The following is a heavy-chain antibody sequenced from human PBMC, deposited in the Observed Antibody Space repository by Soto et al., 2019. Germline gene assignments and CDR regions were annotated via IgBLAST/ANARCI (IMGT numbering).Heavy chain of an antibody. D-gene: IGHD6-13*01. CDR2: IYYSGST. Sequence: SETLSLTCTVYGGSITSGGYYWMWIRQHPGKGLEWIGYIYYSGSTYYTPSLKSRVTISVDTSKSQFSLKLSSVTAADTAVYYCSRIIRQQLSYFQHWGQGTLFTVSS. V-gene: IGHV4-31*03. CDR1: GGSITSGGYY. J-gene: IGHJ1*01. CDR3: SRIIRQQLSYFQH.